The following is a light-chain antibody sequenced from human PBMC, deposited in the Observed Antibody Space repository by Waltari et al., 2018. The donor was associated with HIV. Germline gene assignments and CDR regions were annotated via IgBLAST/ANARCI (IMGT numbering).Light chain of an antibody. V-gene: IGKV1-5*01. CDR1: QNINRW. CDR3: QQYHAYPVT. Sequence: DIQMTQSPATLSASVGDRVTISCRASQNINRWLAWYQQRPGKPPTFLIYQASNLESGVPSRFRGSGSGTLFTLTINSLQPDDFATYYCQQYHAYPVTFGGGTKVENK. CDR2: QAS. J-gene: IGKJ4*01.